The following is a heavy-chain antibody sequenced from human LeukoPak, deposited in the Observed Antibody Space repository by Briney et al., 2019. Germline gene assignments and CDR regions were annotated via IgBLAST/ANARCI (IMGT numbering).Heavy chain of an antibody. V-gene: IGHV3-23*01. J-gene: IGHJ4*02. D-gene: IGHD6-13*01. CDR2: ISGSGGST. CDR1: GFAFSSYA. Sequence: EGSLRLSCAASGFAFSSYAMSWVRQATGKGLEWVSAISGSGGSTYYADSVKGRFTISRDNSKNTLYLQMNSLRAEDTAVYYCAKVPAYSSSWYGPYYFDYWGQGTLVTVSS. CDR3: AKVPAYSSSWYGPYYFDY.